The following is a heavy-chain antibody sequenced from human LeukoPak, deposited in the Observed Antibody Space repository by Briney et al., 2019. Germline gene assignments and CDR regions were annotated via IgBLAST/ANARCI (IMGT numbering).Heavy chain of an antibody. CDR3: AKDRRFKGYSGSFGP. CDR1: GFTFSTYG. V-gene: IGHV3-30*18. D-gene: IGHD3-10*01. J-gene: IGHJ5*02. Sequence: PGGSLRLSCAASGFTFSTYGMHWVRQAPGKGLEWVAVISYDGNDKYFADFVKGRFTISRDNSKNTLYLQMNSLRVEDTAVYYCAKDRRFKGYSGSFGPWGQGTLVTVSS. CDR2: ISYDGNDK.